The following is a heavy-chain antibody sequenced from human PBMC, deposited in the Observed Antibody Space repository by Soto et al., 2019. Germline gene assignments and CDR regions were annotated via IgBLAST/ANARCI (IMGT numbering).Heavy chain of an antibody. V-gene: IGHV4-31*03. D-gene: IGHD6-13*01. J-gene: IGHJ5*02. Sequence: QVQLQESGPGLVKPSQTLSLTCTVSGGSISSGGYYWSWIRQHPGKGLEWIGYIYYSGSTYYNPSLKSRVTISGATSKNQSALKLSSVTAADTAVYYCARAAHYSSPFRWFDPWGQGTLVTVSS. CDR2: IYYSGST. CDR1: GGSISSGGYY. CDR3: ARAAHYSSPFRWFDP.